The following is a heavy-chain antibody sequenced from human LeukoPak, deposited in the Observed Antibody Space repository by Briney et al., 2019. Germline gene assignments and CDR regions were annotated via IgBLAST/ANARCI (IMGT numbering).Heavy chain of an antibody. J-gene: IGHJ4*02. CDR2: ISSSSSYI. D-gene: IGHD3-10*01. Sequence: GGSLRLSCAASGFTFSSYSMNWVRQAPGKGLEWVSSISSSSSYIYYADSVKGRFTISRDNAKNSLYLQMNSLRAEDTAVYYCARDSVSGSYPLPFDYWGQGTLVT. CDR3: ARDSVSGSYPLPFDY. CDR1: GFTFSSYS. V-gene: IGHV3-21*01.